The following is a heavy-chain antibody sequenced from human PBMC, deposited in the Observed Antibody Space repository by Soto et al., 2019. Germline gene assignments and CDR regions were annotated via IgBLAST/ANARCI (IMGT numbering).Heavy chain of an antibody. CDR3: AHRVLRTVFGLVTTTAIYFDF. D-gene: IGHD3-3*01. CDR1: GFSLTTSRVG. V-gene: IGHV2-5*02. J-gene: IGHJ4*02. Sequence: QITLNESGPTQVKPRQTLTLTCTFSGFSLTTSRVGVGWIRQSPGKAPEWLALIYWDDDKRYSPSLKSRLTITTDTSKNQVVLTMADLDPADTATYYCAHRVLRTVFGLVTTTAIYFDFWGQGTPVAVSS. CDR2: IYWDDDK.